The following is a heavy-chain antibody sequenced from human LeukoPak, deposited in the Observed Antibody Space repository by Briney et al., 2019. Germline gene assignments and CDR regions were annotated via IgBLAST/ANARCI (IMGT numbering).Heavy chain of an antibody. CDR2: INPSGGST. Sequence: ASVKVSCEASGYTFTSYYMHWVRQAPGQGLEWMGIINPSGGSTSYAQKFQGRVTMTRDTSTSTVYMELSSLRSEDTAVYYCARDRDSSGWTNWFDPWGQGTLVTVSS. CDR3: ARDRDSSGWTNWFDP. J-gene: IGHJ5*02. D-gene: IGHD6-19*01. CDR1: GYTFTSYY. V-gene: IGHV1-46*01.